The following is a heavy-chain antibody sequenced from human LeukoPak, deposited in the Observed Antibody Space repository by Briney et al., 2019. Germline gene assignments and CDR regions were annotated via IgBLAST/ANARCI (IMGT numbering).Heavy chain of an antibody. D-gene: IGHD3-22*01. V-gene: IGHV4-59*08. CDR3: ARLALGSSGYNPFDY. CDR1: GGSISSYY. J-gene: IGHJ4*02. CDR2: IYYSGRT. Sequence: SETLSLTCTVSGGSISSYYWSWIRQPPGKGLEWIGYIYYSGRTNYNPSLKSRVTISVDTSKNQFSLKLSSVTAADTAVYYCARLALGSSGYNPFDYWGQGTLVTVSS.